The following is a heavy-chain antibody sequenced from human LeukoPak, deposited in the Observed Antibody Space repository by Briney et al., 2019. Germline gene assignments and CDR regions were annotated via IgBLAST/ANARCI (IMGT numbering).Heavy chain of an antibody. Sequence: PSETLSLTCTVSGGSISSGNYYWSWIRQPPGKGLEWIGYIYYSGSTYYNPSLKSRVTISVDTSKNQFSLKLSSVTAADTAVYYCARLVVVPAATYYYYYYGMDIWGQGTTVTVSS. CDR2: IYYSGST. CDR1: GGSISSGNYY. CDR3: ARLVVVPAATYYYYYYGMDI. D-gene: IGHD2-2*01. V-gene: IGHV4-30-4*01. J-gene: IGHJ6*02.